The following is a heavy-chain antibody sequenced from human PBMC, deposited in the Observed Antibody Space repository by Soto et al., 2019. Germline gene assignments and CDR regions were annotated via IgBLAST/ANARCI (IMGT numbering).Heavy chain of an antibody. Sequence: AGGSLRLSCAASGFTFSSYGMHWVRQAPGKGLEWVAVISYDGSNKYYADSVKGRFTISRDNSKNTLYLQMNSLRAEDTAVYYCAKELKVVVAATLRYYYGMDVWGQGTTVTVSS. V-gene: IGHV3-30*18. D-gene: IGHD2-15*01. CDR3: AKELKVVVAATLRYYYGMDV. CDR1: GFTFSSYG. CDR2: ISYDGSNK. J-gene: IGHJ6*02.